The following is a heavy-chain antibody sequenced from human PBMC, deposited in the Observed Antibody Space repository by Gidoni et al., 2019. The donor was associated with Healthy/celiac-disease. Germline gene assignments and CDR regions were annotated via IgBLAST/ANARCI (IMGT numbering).Heavy chain of an antibody. CDR3: ARDPSGYDLGGDY. V-gene: IGHV3-11*06. J-gene: IGHJ4*02. CDR1: GFTFSDYY. Sequence: QVQLVESGGGLVKPGGSLRLPCAASGFTFSDYYMSWSRQAPGKGLEWVSYISSSSSYTNYADSVKGRFTISRDNAKNSLYLQMNSLRAEDTAVYYCARDPSGYDLGGDYWGQGTLVTVSS. CDR2: ISSSSSYT. D-gene: IGHD5-12*01.